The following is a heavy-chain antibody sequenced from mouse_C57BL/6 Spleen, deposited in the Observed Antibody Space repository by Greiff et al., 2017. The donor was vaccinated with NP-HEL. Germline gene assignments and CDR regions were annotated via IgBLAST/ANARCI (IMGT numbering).Heavy chain of an antibody. Sequence: VQLQQSGPELVKPGASVKISCKASGYAFSSSWMNWVKQRPGQGLEWIGRIYPGDGDTNYNGKFQGPATLTADTSSSTADMQLSSLTSEDSAVYFCERARGDYGYGGWYFDVWGKGTTVTVSS. J-gene: IGHJ1*03. CDR2: IYPGDGDT. V-gene: IGHV1-82*01. CDR3: ERARGDYGYGGWYFDV. CDR1: GYAFSSSW. D-gene: IGHD2-2*01.